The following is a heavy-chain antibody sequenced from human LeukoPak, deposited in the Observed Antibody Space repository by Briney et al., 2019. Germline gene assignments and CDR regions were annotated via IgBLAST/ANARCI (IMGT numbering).Heavy chain of an antibody. CDR1: GYTFTSYY. Sequence: GASVKVSCKASGYTFTSYYMHWVRQAPGQGLEWMGIINPSGGSTSYAQKFQGRVTMTRDTSTSTVYMELSSLRSEDTAMYYCARHSMKGAFDIWGQGTMVTVSS. CDR3: ARHSMKGAFDI. V-gene: IGHV1-46*01. CDR2: INPSGGST. J-gene: IGHJ3*02. D-gene: IGHD2/OR15-2a*01.